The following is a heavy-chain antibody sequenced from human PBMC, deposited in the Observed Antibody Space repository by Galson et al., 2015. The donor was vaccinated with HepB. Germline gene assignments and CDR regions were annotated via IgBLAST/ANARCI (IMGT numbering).Heavy chain of an antibody. J-gene: IGHJ3*02. CDR1: GFTLSSYN. V-gene: IGHV3-48*02. CDR2: ISSSSSTK. Sequence: SLRLSCAASGFTLSSYNMNWVRQAPGKGLEWVSYISSSSSTKYYVDSVKGRFTISRDNAKNSLYLQMNSLRDDDTAVYYCATRDAFDIWGQGTMDTVPS. CDR3: ATRDAFDI.